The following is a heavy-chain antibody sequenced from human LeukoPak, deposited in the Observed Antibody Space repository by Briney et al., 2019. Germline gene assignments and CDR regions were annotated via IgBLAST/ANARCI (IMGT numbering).Heavy chain of an antibody. CDR2: IYYSGST. D-gene: IGHD2-21*01. V-gene: IGHV4-59*08. CDR1: GGSISSYY. Sequence: SETLSLTCTVSGGSISSYYWSWLRQPPGKGLEWIGYIYYSGSTNYNPPLKSRVTISVDTSKNQFSLKLSSVTAADTAVYYCARFVRDPSLYYYGMDVWGQGTTVTVSS. J-gene: IGHJ6*02. CDR3: ARFVRDPSLYYYGMDV.